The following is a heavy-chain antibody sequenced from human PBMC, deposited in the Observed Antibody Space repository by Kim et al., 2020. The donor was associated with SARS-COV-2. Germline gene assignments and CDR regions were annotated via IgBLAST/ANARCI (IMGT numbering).Heavy chain of an antibody. V-gene: IGHV4-34*01. J-gene: IGHJ4*02. CDR2: ISLSAGT. CDR1: RGSFGGFY. D-gene: IGHD5-18*01. Sequence: SETLSLTCAVNRGSFGGFYWTWIRQAPEKGLEWIGEISLSAGTKYNPSLERRVTISMDTSKTQFSLNLESVNAADTAVYFCARCSDGGSCYFWGQGTPVTVSS. CDR3: ARCSDGGSCYF.